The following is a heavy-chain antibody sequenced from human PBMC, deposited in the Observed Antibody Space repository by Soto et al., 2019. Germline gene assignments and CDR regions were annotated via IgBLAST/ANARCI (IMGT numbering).Heavy chain of an antibody. D-gene: IGHD3-16*01. CDR2: IYYSGYT. J-gene: IGHJ6*02. Sequence: QLQLQESGPGLVKPSETLSLTCTVSGGSISSSSYYWGWIRQPPGKGLEWIGSIYYSGYTYYNPSLTITVTLPADTANHQFSLTLSPLTAADTAVYYCTRHIGPLYVGCYYDIDVWGPGSTVTVSS. CDR3: TRHIGPLYVGCYYDIDV. CDR1: GGSISSSSYY. V-gene: IGHV4-39*01.